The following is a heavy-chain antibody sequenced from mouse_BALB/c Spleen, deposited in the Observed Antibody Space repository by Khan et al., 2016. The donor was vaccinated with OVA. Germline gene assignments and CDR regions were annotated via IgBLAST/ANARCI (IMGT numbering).Heavy chain of an antibody. Sequence: DLVKPGASVKLSCKASGYTFTSYWINWIKQRPGQGLEWIGRLAPGSGSSDYNELFKGTATLTVDTSSSTAYIQLSSLSSEDSAVYFCARSNYYGRSRYALDYWGQGTSVTVSS. CDR2: LAPGSGSS. J-gene: IGHJ4*01. V-gene: IGHV1S41*01. CDR1: GYTFTSYW. D-gene: IGHD1-1*01. CDR3: ARSNYYGRSRYALDY.